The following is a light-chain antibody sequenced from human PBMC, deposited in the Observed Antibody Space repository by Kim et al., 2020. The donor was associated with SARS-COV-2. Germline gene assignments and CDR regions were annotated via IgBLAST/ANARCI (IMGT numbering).Light chain of an antibody. CDR2: GAS. Sequence: EIVLTQSPAALSLSPGERATLSCRASQSVNTYLAWYQQKPGQAPRLLIYGASNRASGIPARFSGSGSGTDFTLAISSLEPEDFAIYYCQHRSDWPLTFGGGTKVDIK. CDR1: QSVNTY. J-gene: IGKJ4*01. V-gene: IGKV3-11*01. CDR3: QHRSDWPLT.